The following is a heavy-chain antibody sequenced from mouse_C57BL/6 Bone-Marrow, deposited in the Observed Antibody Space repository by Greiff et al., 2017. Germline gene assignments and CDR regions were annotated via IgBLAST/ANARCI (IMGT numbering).Heavy chain of an antibody. CDR2: ISYDGSN. J-gene: IGHJ4*01. V-gene: IGHV3-6*01. Sequence: EVQLQQSGPGLVKPSQSLSLTCSVTGYSITSGYYWNWIRQFPGNKLEWMGYISYDGSNNYNPSLKNRISITRDTSKNQFFLKLNSVTTEDTATYYWAYDGYAMDYWGQGTSVTVSS. D-gene: IGHD2-3*01. CDR1: GYSITSGYY. CDR3: AYDGYAMDY.